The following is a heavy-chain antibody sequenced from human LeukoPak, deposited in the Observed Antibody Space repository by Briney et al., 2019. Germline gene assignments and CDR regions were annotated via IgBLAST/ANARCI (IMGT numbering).Heavy chain of an antibody. V-gene: IGHV4-30-4*01. D-gene: IGHD1-26*01. CDR3: ARDPGVGATYSDY. J-gene: IGHJ4*02. CDR2: IYYSVST. Sequence: PWETLSLTCTVSGGSISGGDFYWSWIRQPPGKGLVCMGYIYYSVSTYDEPTIKSLVTISVDTSKNQFTLKLSSVTAAYTAVYSCARDPGVGATYSDYWGQGTLVTVSS. CDR1: GGSISGGDFY.